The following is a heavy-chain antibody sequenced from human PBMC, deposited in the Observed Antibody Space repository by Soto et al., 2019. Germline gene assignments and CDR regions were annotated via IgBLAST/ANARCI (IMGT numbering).Heavy chain of an antibody. V-gene: IGHV1-69*12. D-gene: IGHD1-1*01. CDR2: IIPIFGTA. Sequence: QVQLVQSGAEVKKPGSSVKVSCKASGGTFSSYAISWVRQAPGQGLEWMGGIIPIFGTANYAQKFQGRVTXXADESTSTAYMALSSLRSEDTAVYYCASPTKPLYSSYGMDVWGQGTTVTVSS. CDR1: GGTFSSYA. CDR3: ASPTKPLYSSYGMDV. J-gene: IGHJ6*02.